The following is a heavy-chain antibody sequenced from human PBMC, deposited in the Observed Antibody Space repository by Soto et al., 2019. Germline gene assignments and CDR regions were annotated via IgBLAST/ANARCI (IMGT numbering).Heavy chain of an antibody. CDR1: GFIVTSNY. D-gene: IGHD3-9*01. V-gene: IGHV3-66*01. J-gene: IGHJ6*03. CDR3: ARGGTGSYYYYMDV. Sequence: GGSLRLSCAASGFIVTSNYISWVRQAPGKGLEWVSVIYSGGNTYYADSEKGRFTISRANSKNTLYLQMNSLRAEDTAVYYCARGGTGSYYYYMDVWGKGTTVTVSS. CDR2: IYSGGNT.